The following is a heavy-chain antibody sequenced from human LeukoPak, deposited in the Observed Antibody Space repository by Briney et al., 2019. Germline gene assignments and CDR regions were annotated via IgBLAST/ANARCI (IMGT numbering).Heavy chain of an antibody. CDR3: ARVPPRIAYSSSWYFDY. J-gene: IGHJ4*02. V-gene: IGHV1-24*01. Sequence: RASVKVSCKVSGYTLTELSMHWVRQAPGKGLEWMGGFDPEDGETIYAQKFQGRVTITADESTSTAYMELSSLRSEDTAVYYCARVPPRIAYSSSWYFDYWGQGTLVTVSS. D-gene: IGHD6-13*01. CDR1: GYTLTELS. CDR2: FDPEDGET.